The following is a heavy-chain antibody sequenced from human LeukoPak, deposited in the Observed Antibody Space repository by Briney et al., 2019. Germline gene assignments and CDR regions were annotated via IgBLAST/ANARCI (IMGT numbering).Heavy chain of an antibody. D-gene: IGHD6-6*01. V-gene: IGHV4-59*01. CDR2: IYYSGST. J-gene: IGHJ4*02. CDR1: GGSISSYY. CDR3: ARDPGYVAARRYYFDY. Sequence: PSETLSLTCTVSGGSISSYYWSWIRQPPGKGLEWIGYIYYSGSTNYNPSLKSRVTISVDTSKNQFSLKLSSVTAADTAVYYCARDPGYVAARRYYFDYWGQGTLVTVSS.